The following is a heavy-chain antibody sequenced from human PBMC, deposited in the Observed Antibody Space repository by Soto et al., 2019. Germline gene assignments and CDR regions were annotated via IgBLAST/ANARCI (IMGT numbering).Heavy chain of an antibody. J-gene: IGHJ4*02. CDR3: ARLRTVTTYSGVCY. CDR1: GDTFTGSY. D-gene: IGHD4-17*01. Sequence: ASVKVSCKAAGDTFTGSYMHWVRQTPGQGLEWMGWINPDSGGTNYAQKFQGRVTMTRDTSISTAYMELSRLRSDDTAVYYCARLRTVTTYSGVCYWGQGTLVTVPS. V-gene: IGHV1-2*02. CDR2: INPDSGGT.